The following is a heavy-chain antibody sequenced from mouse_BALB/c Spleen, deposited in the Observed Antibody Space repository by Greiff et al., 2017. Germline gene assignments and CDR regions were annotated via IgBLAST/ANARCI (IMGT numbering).Heavy chain of an antibody. CDR2: INPSNGRT. CDR3: ARETMITPFDY. V-gene: IGHV1S81*02. J-gene: IGHJ2*01. CDR1: GYTFTSYW. D-gene: IGHD2-4*01. Sequence: VQLQQPGAELVKPGASVKLSCKASGYTFTSYWMHWVKQRPGQGLEWIGEINPSNGRTNYNEKFKSKATLTVDKSSSTAYMQLSSLTSEDSAVYYCARETMITPFDYWGQGTTLTVSS.